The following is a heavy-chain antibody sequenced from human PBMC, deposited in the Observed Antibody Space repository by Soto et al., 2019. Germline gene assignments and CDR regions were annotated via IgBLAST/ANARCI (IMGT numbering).Heavy chain of an antibody. CDR3: ARDGYCSGGSCYSVPVFDY. Sequence: QVQLVESGGGVVQPGRSLRLSCAASGFTFSSYGMHWVRQAPGKGLEWVAVIWYDGSNKYYADSVKGRFTISRDNSKNTLYLPMNSLRAEETAVYYCARDGYCSGGSCYSVPVFDYWGRGTLVTVSS. D-gene: IGHD2-15*01. V-gene: IGHV3-33*01. CDR1: GFTFSSYG. CDR2: IWYDGSNK. J-gene: IGHJ4*02.